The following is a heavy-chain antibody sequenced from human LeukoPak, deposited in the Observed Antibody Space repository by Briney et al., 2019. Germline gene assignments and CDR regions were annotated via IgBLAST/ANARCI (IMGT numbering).Heavy chain of an antibody. D-gene: IGHD1-7*01. J-gene: IGHJ3*02. CDR2: ISWNSGS. Sequence: VSGISWNSGSSYADSVRGRFTISRDNAKNSLYLQMNSLRAEDTALYYCASGGGFIAELRGESALDICGKGTMVSVFS. CDR3: ASGGGFIAELRGESALDI. V-gene: IGHV3-9*01.